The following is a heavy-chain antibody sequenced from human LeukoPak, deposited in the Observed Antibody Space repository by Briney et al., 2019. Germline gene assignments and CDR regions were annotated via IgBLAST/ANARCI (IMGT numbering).Heavy chain of an antibody. CDR1: GFTFSDTH. Sequence: GGSLRLSCAVSGFTFSDTHMSWVRQAPGEGLEWVSAMYTGGTTYYADSVTGRFTVSRDTSRNTLFLHMNSLRAEDTAVYYCAKDEATSGGGLASWGQGTLVIVSS. V-gene: IGHV3-53*01. CDR2: MYTGGTT. D-gene: IGHD3-16*01. J-gene: IGHJ5*01. CDR3: AKDEATSGGGLAS.